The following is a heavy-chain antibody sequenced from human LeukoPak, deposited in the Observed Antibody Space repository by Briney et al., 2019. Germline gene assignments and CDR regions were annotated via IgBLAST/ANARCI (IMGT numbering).Heavy chain of an antibody. D-gene: IGHD2-15*01. Sequence: GGSLRLSCAASGLTFSSYAMHWVRQAPGKGLEYVSAISSNGGSTYYANSVKGRFTISRDNSKNTLYLQMGSLRAEDMAVYYCASWGGYCSGGSCYPDYWGQGTLVTVSS. CDR3: ASWGGYCSGGSCYPDY. J-gene: IGHJ4*02. CDR1: GLTFSSYA. V-gene: IGHV3-64*01. CDR2: ISSNGGST.